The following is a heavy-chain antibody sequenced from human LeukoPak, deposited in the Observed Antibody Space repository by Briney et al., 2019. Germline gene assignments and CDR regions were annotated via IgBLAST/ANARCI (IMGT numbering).Heavy chain of an antibody. V-gene: IGHV3-7*03. Sequence: PGGSLRLSCAASGFAFSSYWMSWVRQAPGKGLEWVANIKQDGSEEYYADSVKGRFTISRDNSKNTLYLQMNSLRAGDAAVYYCAKAPVTTCSGAYCYPFDYWSQGTLVTVSS. CDR3: AKAPVTTCSGAYCYPFDY. D-gene: IGHD2-15*01. J-gene: IGHJ4*02. CDR1: GFAFSSYW. CDR2: IKQDGSEE.